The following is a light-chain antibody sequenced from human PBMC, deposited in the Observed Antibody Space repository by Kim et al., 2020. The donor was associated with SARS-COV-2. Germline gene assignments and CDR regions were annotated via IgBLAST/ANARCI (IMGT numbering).Light chain of an antibody. Sequence: ESVGDRVTITCRARQSISSYLKWYQQKPGKAPKLLIYAASSLQSGVPSRFSGSGSGTDFTLTISSLRPEDFATYYCQQSYSTLRTFGQGTKVDIK. CDR2: AAS. CDR1: QSISSY. V-gene: IGKV1-39*01. J-gene: IGKJ1*01. CDR3: QQSYSTLRT.